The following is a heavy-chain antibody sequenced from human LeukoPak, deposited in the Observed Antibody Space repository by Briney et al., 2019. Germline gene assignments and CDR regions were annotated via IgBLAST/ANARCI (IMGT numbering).Heavy chain of an antibody. D-gene: IGHD4-17*01. CDR1: GFTFSNYG. Sequence: GGSLRLSCAASGFTFSNYGIHWVRQAPGKGLEWVAVIWYDGINKYYADSVKGRFTISRDNSKNTGYLQMNSLRVEETALYYCARGYYGDNVWWLDPWGQGTLVTVSP. CDR3: ARGYYGDNVWWLDP. J-gene: IGHJ5*02. CDR2: IWYDGINK. V-gene: IGHV3-33*01.